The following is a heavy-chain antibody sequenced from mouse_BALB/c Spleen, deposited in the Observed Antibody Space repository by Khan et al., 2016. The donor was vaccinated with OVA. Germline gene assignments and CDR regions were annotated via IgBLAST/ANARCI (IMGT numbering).Heavy chain of an antibody. Sequence: QVRLQQSGPGLVAPSQSLSITCTVSGFSLSNYGIHWVRQPPGKGLEWLGVIWTGGITNYNSALMSRLIISKDNSKSQVFLKMNRLQTDDTAIYYCARLYDYGVGGFAYWGQGTLVTVSP. CDR3: ARLYDYGVGGFAY. J-gene: IGHJ3*01. CDR2: IWTGGIT. D-gene: IGHD2-4*01. CDR1: GFSLSNYG. V-gene: IGHV2-9*02.